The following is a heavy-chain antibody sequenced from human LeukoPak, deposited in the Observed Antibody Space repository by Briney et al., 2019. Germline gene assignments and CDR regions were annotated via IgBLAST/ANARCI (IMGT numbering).Heavy chain of an antibody. V-gene: IGHV4-30-4*01. J-gene: IGHJ4*02. Sequence: SETLSLTCTVSGGSISSGDYYWSWIRQPPGKGLEWIGYIYYSGSTYYNPSLKSRVTMSVDKPKNHFSLKLSSVTAADTAVYYCAREDPDRKIDYWGQGTLVTVSS. CDR1: GGSISSGDYY. D-gene: IGHD1-14*01. CDR2: IYYSGST. CDR3: AREDPDRKIDY.